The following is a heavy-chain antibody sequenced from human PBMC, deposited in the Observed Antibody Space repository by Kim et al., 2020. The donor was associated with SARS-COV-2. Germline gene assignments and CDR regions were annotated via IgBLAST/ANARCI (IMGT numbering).Heavy chain of an antibody. CDR2: INHSGST. CDR1: GGSFSGYY. D-gene: IGHD3-3*01. Sequence: PETLSLTCAVYGGSFSGYYWSWIRQPPGKGLEWIGEINHSGSTNYNPSLKSRVTISVDTSKNQFSLKLSSVTAADTAVYYCARVTFGTIFGVVIANWYFDLWGRGTLVTVSS. V-gene: IGHV4-34*01. J-gene: IGHJ2*01. CDR3: ARVTFGTIFGVVIANWYFDL.